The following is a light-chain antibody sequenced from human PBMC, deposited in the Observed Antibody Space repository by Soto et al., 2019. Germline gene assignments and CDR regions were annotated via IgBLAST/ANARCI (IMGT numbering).Light chain of an antibody. Sequence: EFVLTQSPGTLSLSPGERSTLSCSSSQSVSNNYLAWYQQKPGQAPRLLFYNASTRATAFPARFSGSGSGTDYILTISSLQSEDFAVYYCQQYYNWPLTFGQGTRLEIK. CDR1: QSVSNN. CDR2: NAS. CDR3: QQYYNWPLT. J-gene: IGKJ5*01. V-gene: IGKV3-15*01.